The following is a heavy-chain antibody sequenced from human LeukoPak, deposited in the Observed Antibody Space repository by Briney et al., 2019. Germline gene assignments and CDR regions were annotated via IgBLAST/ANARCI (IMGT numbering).Heavy chain of an antibody. CDR3: ARGPKYISATGPYYFDY. CDR1: RFTFSDYS. D-gene: IGHD6-13*01. CDR2: ISSGSVYI. Sequence: PGGSLRLSCAASRFTFSDYSMNWVGQAPGKGLHWVASISSGSVYIYYADSMKGRFTISRDNAKNSMYLQMYSLRAEDTAVYYCARGPKYISATGPYYFDYWGQGTPVTVSS. J-gene: IGHJ4*02. V-gene: IGHV3-21*01.